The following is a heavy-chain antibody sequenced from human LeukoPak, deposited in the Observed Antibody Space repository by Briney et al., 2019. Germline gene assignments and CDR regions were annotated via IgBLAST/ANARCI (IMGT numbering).Heavy chain of an antibody. V-gene: IGHV3-15*01. CDR3: ATISAVVITSATSGGGF. CDR1: GFTFTTAW. CDR2: IKTNTDGGTT. D-gene: IGHD4/OR15-4a*01. J-gene: IGHJ4*02. Sequence: PGGSLRLSCATSGFTFTTAWMHWVRQAPGKGLEWVGRIKTNTDGGTTAYAAPMKGRFTISRDDLKNTLFLQMNSLQSEDTAVYYCATISAVVITSATSGGGFWGQGTLVTVSS.